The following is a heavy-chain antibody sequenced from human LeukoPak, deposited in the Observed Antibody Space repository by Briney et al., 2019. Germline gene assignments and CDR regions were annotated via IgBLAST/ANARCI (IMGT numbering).Heavy chain of an antibody. CDR1: GFTFSSYA. Sequence: SGGSLRLSCAASGFTFSSYAMSWVRQAPEKGLEWVSTIRGSGGGTYYADSVKGRFTISRDNSKNTLYLQMNSLRDEDTALYYWAKAGIGVVGYFDYWGQGTLVTVSS. V-gene: IGHV3-23*01. J-gene: IGHJ4*02. CDR3: AKAGIGVVGYFDY. D-gene: IGHD6-19*01. CDR2: IRGSGGGT.